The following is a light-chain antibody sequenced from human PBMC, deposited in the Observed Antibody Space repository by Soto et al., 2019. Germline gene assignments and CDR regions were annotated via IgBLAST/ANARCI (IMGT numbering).Light chain of an antibody. V-gene: IGLV1-47*01. CDR3: AAWDDSLSGHVV. J-gene: IGLJ2*01. CDR1: SSNIGSNY. Sequence: QSVLPQPPSASGTPGQRVTISCSGSSSNIGSNYVYWYQQLPGTAPKLLLYRNNQRPSGVPDRFSGSKSGTSDSLAISGLRSEDEADYYCAAWDDSLSGHVVFGGGTKLTVL. CDR2: RNN.